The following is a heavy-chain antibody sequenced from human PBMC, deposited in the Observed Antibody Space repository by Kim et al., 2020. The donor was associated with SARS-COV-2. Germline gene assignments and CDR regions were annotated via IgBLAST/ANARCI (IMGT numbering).Heavy chain of an antibody. Sequence: ASVKVSCKASGYTFTSYAMNWVRQAPGQGLEWMGWINTNTGNPTYAQGFTGRFVFSLDTSVSTAYLQNSSLKAEDTAVYYCARDLTTVTTFGYYYYGMDVCGQGTTVTVSS. D-gene: IGHD4-17*01. CDR1: GYTFTSYA. V-gene: IGHV7-4-1*02. CDR3: ARDLTTVTTFGYYYYGMDV. J-gene: IGHJ6*02. CDR2: INTNTGNP.